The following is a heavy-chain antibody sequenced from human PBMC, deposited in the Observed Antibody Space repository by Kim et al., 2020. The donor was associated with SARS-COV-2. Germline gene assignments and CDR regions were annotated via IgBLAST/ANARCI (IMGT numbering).Heavy chain of an antibody. V-gene: IGHV4-39*01. D-gene: IGHD6-19*01. J-gene: IGHJ4*02. CDR2: IYYSGST. CDR3: ARAPYSSGWYGGEDYFDY. Sequence: SETLSLTCTVSGGSISSSSYYWGWIRQPPGKGLEWIGSIYYSGSTYYNPSLKSRVIISVDTSKNQFSLKLSSVTAADTAVYYCARAPYSSGWYGGEDYFDYWGQGTLVTVSS. CDR1: GGSISSSSYY.